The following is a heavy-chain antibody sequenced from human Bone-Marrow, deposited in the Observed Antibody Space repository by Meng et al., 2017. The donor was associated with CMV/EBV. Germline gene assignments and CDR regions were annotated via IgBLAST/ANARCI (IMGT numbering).Heavy chain of an antibody. J-gene: IGHJ4*02. CDR3: AKLQVTELFDS. D-gene: IGHD1-14*01. V-gene: IGHV3-23*03. CDR2: IDSGGGTT. Sequence: GESLKISCAASGFTFSSYAMSWVRQAPGKGPECVSVIDSGGGTTFYADSVKGRFTISRDTSKNTLYLQMSSLRAEDTAVYYCAKLQVTELFDSWGQGALVTVSS. CDR1: GFTFSSYA.